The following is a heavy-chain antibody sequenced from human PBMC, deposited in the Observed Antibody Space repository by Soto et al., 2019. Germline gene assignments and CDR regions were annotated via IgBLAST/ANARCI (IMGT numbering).Heavy chain of an antibody. CDR2: IIPIFGTP. CDR1: GGTFSSYA. V-gene: IGHV1-69*06. Sequence: QVQLVQSGAEVKKPGSSVKVSCKASGGTFSSYAITWVRQGPGQGLEWMGGIIPIFGTPNYAQKFQGRVTITADKSTSTAYMELSSLRSGDTAVYYCATRPPGTFDYWGQGTLVTVSS. D-gene: IGHD1-1*01. J-gene: IGHJ4*02. CDR3: ATRPPGTFDY.